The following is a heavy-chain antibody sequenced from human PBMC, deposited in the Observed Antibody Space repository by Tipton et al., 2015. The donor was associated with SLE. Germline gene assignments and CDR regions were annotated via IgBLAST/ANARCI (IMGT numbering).Heavy chain of an antibody. CDR2: IYLSGLT. J-gene: IGHJ4*02. V-gene: IGHV4-31*03. Sequence: TLSLTCTVSGHSISNGDYYWSWIRQLPGKGLEWIGHIYLSGLTSYNPSLNNRVSISVDTPNSQFSLKLSSVTAADTAIYYCASVDDTVTTHFEHWGQGTLVTVSS. CDR3: ASVDDTVTTHFEH. D-gene: IGHD4-17*01. CDR1: GHSISNGDYY.